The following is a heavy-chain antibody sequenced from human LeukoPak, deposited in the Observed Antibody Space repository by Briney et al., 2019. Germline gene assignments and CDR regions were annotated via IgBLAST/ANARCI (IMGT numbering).Heavy chain of an antibody. CDR2: ISGGGGST. CDR1: GFTFNSYA. V-gene: IGHV3-23*01. CDR3: AKDRGYYYDSSGYYYFDY. Sequence: GGSLRLSCAASGFTFNSYAMSWVRQAPGKGLEWVSAISGGGGSTYHADSVKGRFTISRDNSKNTLYLQMNSLRAEDTAVYYCAKDRGYYYDSSGYYYFDYWGQGTLVTVSS. D-gene: IGHD3-22*01. J-gene: IGHJ4*02.